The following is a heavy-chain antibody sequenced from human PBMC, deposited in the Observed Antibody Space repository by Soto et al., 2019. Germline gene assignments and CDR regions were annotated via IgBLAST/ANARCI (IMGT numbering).Heavy chain of an antibody. CDR2: IRGNGGRT. D-gene: IGHD2-15*01. J-gene: IGHJ4*02. CDR1: GFMFSSYA. CDR3: VKADCSGGGCFRNFDC. V-gene: IGHV3-23*01. Sequence: HPGGSLRLSCAASGFMFSSYAMSWVRQAPGKGLEWVSTIRGNGGRTYTAGSVEGRFTISRDNSDNTLYLQMSSLRAEDTALYYCVKADCSGGGCFRNFDCWGQGILVTVSS.